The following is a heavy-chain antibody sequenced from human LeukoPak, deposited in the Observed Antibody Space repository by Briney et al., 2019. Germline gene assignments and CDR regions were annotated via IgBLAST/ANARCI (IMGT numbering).Heavy chain of an antibody. J-gene: IGHJ5*02. D-gene: IGHD6-13*01. CDR3: ATPLGGSSSWFDP. CDR2: IRYDGSNK. CDR1: GFTFSSYG. Sequence: GGSLRLSCAASGFTFSSYGMHWVRQAPGKGLEWVAFIRYDGSNKYYADSVKGRFTISRDNSKNTLYLQMNSLRAEDTAVYYCATPLGGSSSWFDPWGQGTLVTVSS. V-gene: IGHV3-30*02.